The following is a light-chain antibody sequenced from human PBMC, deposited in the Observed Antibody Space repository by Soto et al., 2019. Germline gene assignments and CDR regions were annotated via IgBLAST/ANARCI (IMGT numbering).Light chain of an antibody. Sequence: DIQMTQSPSTLSASVGDRVTITCRASQRISSRLAWYQQKPGKAPKLLIYDASSLESGVPSRFSGSGSGTEFTLTISSLQPDDIATYYCQQCDSYSLTFGGGTKVDIK. J-gene: IGKJ4*01. CDR1: QRISSR. V-gene: IGKV1-5*01. CDR2: DAS. CDR3: QQCDSYSLT.